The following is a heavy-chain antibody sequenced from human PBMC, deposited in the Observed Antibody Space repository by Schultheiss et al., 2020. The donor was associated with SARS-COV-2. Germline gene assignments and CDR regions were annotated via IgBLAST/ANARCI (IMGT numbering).Heavy chain of an antibody. V-gene: IGHV4-34*01. Sequence: SQTLSLTCAVYGGSFSGYYWSWIRQPPGKGLEWIGEIYHSGSTNYNPSLKSRVTISVDKSKNQFSLKLSSVTAADTAVYYCARALGYWGQGTLVTVSS. J-gene: IGHJ4*02. CDR1: GGSFSGYY. CDR2: IYHSGST. CDR3: ARALGY.